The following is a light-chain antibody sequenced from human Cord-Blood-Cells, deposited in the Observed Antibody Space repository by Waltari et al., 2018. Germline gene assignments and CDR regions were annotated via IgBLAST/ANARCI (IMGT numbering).Light chain of an antibody. V-gene: IGKV2-28*01. Sequence: DIVMTQSPLSLPVTPGEPASISCRSSQSLLHSNGYNYLDWYLQKPGQSPQLLIYLGSNRASGVPYRFSGSGSGTDFTLKISRVEAEDVGGYYCMQALQTPFTFGPGTKVDIK. CDR3: MQALQTPFT. J-gene: IGKJ3*01. CDR1: QSLLHSNGYNY. CDR2: LGS.